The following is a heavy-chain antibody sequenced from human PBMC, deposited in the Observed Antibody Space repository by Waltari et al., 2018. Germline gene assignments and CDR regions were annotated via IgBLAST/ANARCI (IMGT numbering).Heavy chain of an antibody. J-gene: IGHJ6*02. Sequence: QVQLQESGPGLVKPSETLSLTCAASGYSISSGYYWGWIRQPPGKGLEWIGSIYHSGSTYYNPSLKSRVTISVDTSKNQFSLKLSSVTAADTAVYYCARHLEYSSSWSQRNYYYGMDVWGQGTTVTVSS. CDR2: IYHSGST. CDR1: GYSISSGYY. V-gene: IGHV4-38-2*01. D-gene: IGHD6-13*01. CDR3: ARHLEYSSSWSQRNYYYGMDV.